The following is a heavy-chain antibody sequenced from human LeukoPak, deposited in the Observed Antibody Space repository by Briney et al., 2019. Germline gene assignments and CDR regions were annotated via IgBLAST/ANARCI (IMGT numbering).Heavy chain of an antibody. CDR1: GFTFSSYG. V-gene: IGHV3-30*02. CDR3: ARKGITMVRGVQYYYYYYMDV. J-gene: IGHJ6*03. Sequence: GGSLRLSCAASGFTFSSYGMHWVRQAPGKGLEWVAFIRYDGSNKYYADSVKGRFTISRDNSKNTLYLQMNSLRAEDTAVYYCARKGITMVRGVQYYYYYYMDVWGKGTTVTVSS. D-gene: IGHD3-10*01. CDR2: IRYDGSNK.